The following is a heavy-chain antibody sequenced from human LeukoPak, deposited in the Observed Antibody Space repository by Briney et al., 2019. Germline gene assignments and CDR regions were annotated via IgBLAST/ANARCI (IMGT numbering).Heavy chain of an antibody. D-gene: IGHD2-2*03. CDR3: ARCVGYCSSTSCYVGPSYGLDV. CDR1: GGSLSAYY. V-gene: IGHV4-34*01. CDR2: INHSGST. Sequence: SETLSLTCAVYGGSLSAYYWSWIRQPPGKGLEWIGEINHSGSTNYNPSLKSRVTISVDTSKNQFSLKLSSVTAADTAVYHCARCVGYCSSTSCYVGPSYGLDVWGQGTTVTVSS. J-gene: IGHJ6*02.